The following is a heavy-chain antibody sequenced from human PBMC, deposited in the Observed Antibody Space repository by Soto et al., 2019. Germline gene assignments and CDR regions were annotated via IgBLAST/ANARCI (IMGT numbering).Heavy chain of an antibody. Sequence: GGSLRLSCAASGFTFSSYAMSWVRQAPGKGLEWVSAISGSGGSTYYADSVKGRFTISRVNSKNTLYLQMNSLRAEDTAVYYCAKVHIVVVPAAKAHDAFDIWGQGTMVTVSS. V-gene: IGHV3-23*01. CDR3: AKVHIVVVPAAKAHDAFDI. D-gene: IGHD2-2*01. J-gene: IGHJ3*02. CDR1: GFTFSSYA. CDR2: ISGSGGST.